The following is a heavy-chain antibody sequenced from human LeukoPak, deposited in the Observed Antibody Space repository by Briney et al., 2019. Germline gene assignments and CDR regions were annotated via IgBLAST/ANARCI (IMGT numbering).Heavy chain of an antibody. CDR2: INHSGST. V-gene: IGHV4-34*01. CDR3: ARGGSGIAARDYYYGMDV. Sequence: SETLSLSCAVYGGSFSGYYWSWIRQPPGKGLEWIGEINHSGSTNYNPSLKSRVTISVDTSKNQFSLKLSSVTAADTAVYYCARGGSGIAARDYYYGMDVWGQGTTVTVSS. CDR1: GGSFSGYY. J-gene: IGHJ6*02. D-gene: IGHD6-6*01.